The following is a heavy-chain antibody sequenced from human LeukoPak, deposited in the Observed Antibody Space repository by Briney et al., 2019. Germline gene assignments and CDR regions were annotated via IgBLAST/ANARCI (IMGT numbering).Heavy chain of an antibody. V-gene: IGHV4-4*07. CDR1: GGSISSYY. CDR3: ARDLWVTTYYCGMDV. D-gene: IGHD4-11*01. J-gene: IGHJ6*02. Sequence: PSETLSLTCTVSGGSISSYYWSWIRQPAGKGLEWIGRIYTSGSTNYNPSLKSRVTMSVDTSKNQFSLKLSSVTAADTAVYYCARDLWVTTYYCGMDVWGQGTTVTVSS. CDR2: IYTSGST.